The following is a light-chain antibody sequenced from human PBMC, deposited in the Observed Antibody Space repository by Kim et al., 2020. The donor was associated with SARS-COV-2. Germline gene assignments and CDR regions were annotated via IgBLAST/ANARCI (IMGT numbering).Light chain of an antibody. V-gene: IGKV3-15*01. CDR3: QQYNNWPYT. CDR1: QSVSSN. CDR2: GAS. Sequence: SVSPGESATLSCRASQSVSSNLAWYQQKPGQAPRLLIYGASTRATAIPARFSGSGSGTEFTLTISSLQSEDFAVYYCQQYNNWPYTFGQGTKLEI. J-gene: IGKJ2*01.